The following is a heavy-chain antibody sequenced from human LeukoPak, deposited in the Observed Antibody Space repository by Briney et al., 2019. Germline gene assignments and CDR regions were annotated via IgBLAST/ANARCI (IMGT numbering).Heavy chain of an antibody. J-gene: IGHJ4*02. V-gene: IGHV3-23*01. D-gene: IGHD1-26*01. CDR3: AKTISPPRSYYFDY. Sequence: PGGSLRLSCEASGFTFSAYAMTWVRQAPGKGLEWVSAISGSGGSTYYADSVKGRFTISRDNSKNTLYLQMNSLRAEDTAVYYCAKTISPPRSYYFDYWGQGTLVTVSS. CDR2: ISGSGGST. CDR1: GFTFSAYA.